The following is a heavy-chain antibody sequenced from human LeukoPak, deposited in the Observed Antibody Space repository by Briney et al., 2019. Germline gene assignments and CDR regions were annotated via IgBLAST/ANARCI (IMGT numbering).Heavy chain of an antibody. CDR1: GYTFTGYY. J-gene: IGHJ4*02. CDR3: ARGASYYDFWSGYFSDQSRSPPDY. V-gene: IGHV1-2*02. CDR2: INPNSGGT. Sequence: ASVKVSCKASGYTFTGYYMHWVRQAPGQGLEWMGWINPNSGGTNYAQKFQGRVTMTRDTSISTAYMELSRLRSDDTAVYYCARGASYYDFWSGYFSDQSRSPPDYWGQGTLVTVSS. D-gene: IGHD3-3*01.